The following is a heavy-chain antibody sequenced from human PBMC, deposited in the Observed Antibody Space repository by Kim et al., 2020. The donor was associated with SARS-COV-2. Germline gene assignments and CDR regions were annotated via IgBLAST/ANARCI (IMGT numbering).Heavy chain of an antibody. J-gene: IGHJ4*02. D-gene: IGHD1-26*01. CDR2: INVGNGNT. Sequence: ASVKVSCKGSGYTFTTYGMHWVRQAPGQRLEWMGWINVGNGNTKYSEKFQGRVTITRDTSARTAYMELSSLRFEDSAVYYCARDQGVGDYWGQGALVTVSS. V-gene: IGHV1-3*01. CDR3: ARDQGVGDY. CDR1: GYTFTTYG.